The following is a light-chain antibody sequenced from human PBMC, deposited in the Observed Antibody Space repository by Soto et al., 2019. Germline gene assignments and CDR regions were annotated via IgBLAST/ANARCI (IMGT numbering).Light chain of an antibody. CDR2: SSN. CDR3: SAWDDSLDAWV. Sequence: QSLLTQPPSASGTPGQRVTISCSGSSSNIGRYSATWYQQLPGTAPRLLIFSSNQRPSDVPARFSGSKSGSSAALAISGLQSGDEADYFCSAWDDSLDAWVFGGGTKVTVL. V-gene: IGLV1-44*01. J-gene: IGLJ3*02. CDR1: SSNIGRYS.